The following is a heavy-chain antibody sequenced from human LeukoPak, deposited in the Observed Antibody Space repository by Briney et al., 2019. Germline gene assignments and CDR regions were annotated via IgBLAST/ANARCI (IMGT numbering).Heavy chain of an antibody. V-gene: IGHV3-23*01. J-gene: IGHJ4*02. D-gene: IGHD6-19*01. CDR1: GFTFSNYV. CDR2: ISGSGDST. Sequence: GESLRLSCAASGFTFSNYVTSWVRQVPGKGMEWVLTISGSGDSTYYADSVKGRFTVSRDNSKSTLYVQMNNLRAEDTALYYCAKRGAVAGGKDYWGQGTLVTVSS. CDR3: AKRGAVAGGKDY.